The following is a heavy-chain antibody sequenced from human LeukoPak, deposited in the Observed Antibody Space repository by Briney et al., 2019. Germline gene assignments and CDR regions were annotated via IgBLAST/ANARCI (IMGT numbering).Heavy chain of an antibody. CDR2: GSHDERNK. Sequence: GRSLRLSCVASGFIFRNYAMHWVRQAPGKGLEWVAVGSHDERNKIYGDSVKGRFTISRDNSKNTVYLQMDNLRPEDTAVYYCAKDRDSSTWSFFDFWGQGTLVTVSS. V-gene: IGHV3-30*18. J-gene: IGHJ4*02. D-gene: IGHD6-13*01. CDR3: AKDRDSSTWSFFDF. CDR1: GFIFRNYA.